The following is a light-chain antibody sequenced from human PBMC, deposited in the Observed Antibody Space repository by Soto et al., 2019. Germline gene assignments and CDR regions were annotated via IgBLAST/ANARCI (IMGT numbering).Light chain of an antibody. Sequence: EIALTQSPATLSLSPGERATLSCWASQGVSSYLAWYQHKPGQAPRLLIYDASNRATGIPARFSGSGSGTDFTLTISSLEPEDFAVYYCQQRSNWPWTFGQGTKVDIK. V-gene: IGKV3-11*01. CDR1: QGVSSY. CDR3: QQRSNWPWT. CDR2: DAS. J-gene: IGKJ1*01.